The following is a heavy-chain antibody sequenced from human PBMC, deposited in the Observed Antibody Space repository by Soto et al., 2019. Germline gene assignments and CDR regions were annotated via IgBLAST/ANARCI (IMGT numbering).Heavy chain of an antibody. CDR3: AKDLSGYRSSWYNSYSYGMAV. J-gene: IGHJ6*02. CDR2: ISGSGGST. Sequence: PGGSLRLSCAASGFTFSSYAMSWVRQAPGKGLEWVSAISGSGGSTYYADSVKGRSTISRDNSKNTLYLQMNSLRAEDTAVYYCAKDLSGYRSSWYNSYSYGMAVWGQGPTVTVSS. D-gene: IGHD6-13*01. V-gene: IGHV3-23*01. CDR1: GFTFSSYA.